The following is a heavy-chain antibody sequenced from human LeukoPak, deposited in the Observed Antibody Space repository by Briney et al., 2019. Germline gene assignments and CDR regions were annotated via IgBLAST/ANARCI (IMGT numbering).Heavy chain of an antibody. D-gene: IGHD2-2*01. CDR3: AKDKHYCSSASCYLYYFDY. V-gene: IGHV3-23*01. Sequence: GGSLRLSCAASGFPFNKYAMNWVRQAPGKGLEWVSAISSGGSSTYYPDSVKGRFTISRDNSKNTVSLHMNSLRAEDTAVYYCAKDKHYCSSASCYLYYFDYWGEGTLVTVSS. CDR1: GFPFNKYA. CDR2: ISSGGSST. J-gene: IGHJ4*02.